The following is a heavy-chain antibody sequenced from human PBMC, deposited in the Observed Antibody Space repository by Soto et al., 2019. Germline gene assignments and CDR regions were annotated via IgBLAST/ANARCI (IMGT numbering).Heavy chain of an antibody. CDR1: GYTFTAYG. CDR2: ISPYNGHT. D-gene: IGHD6-19*01. CDR3: ARSGWNSPYYSHGLDV. Sequence: QVDLVQSGAEVKKPGASVKVACKTSGYTFTAYGITWVRQAQGQGLELVGWISPYNGHTKYAEKFEGRVTMTTDLSTSTASMELRSLKFDDTAVYYCARSGWNSPYYSHGLDVWGQGTTVTVSS. V-gene: IGHV1-18*01. J-gene: IGHJ6*02.